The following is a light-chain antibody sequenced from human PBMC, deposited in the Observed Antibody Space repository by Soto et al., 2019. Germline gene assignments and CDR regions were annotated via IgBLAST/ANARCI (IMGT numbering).Light chain of an antibody. Sequence: EIVMTQSPVPLSVSPGERATLSCRASQSVSSNLAWYQQKPGQAPRLLIYGASTRATGIPARFSGSGSGTEFTLTISSLQPDDFATYYCQQYNSYSGTFGQGTKVDIK. CDR2: GAS. V-gene: IGKV3-15*01. CDR1: QSVSSN. CDR3: QQYNSYSGT. J-gene: IGKJ1*01.